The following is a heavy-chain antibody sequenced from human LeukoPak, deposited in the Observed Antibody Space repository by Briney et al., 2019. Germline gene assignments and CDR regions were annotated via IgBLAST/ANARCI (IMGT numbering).Heavy chain of an antibody. CDR2: INTGNGNT. D-gene: IGHD3-22*01. CDR3: ARVPLHDASGRYYPH. Sequence: ASVNVSFKTSGYTFTNYGMHWVRQAPRQSLEWMGWINTGNGNTKSSQKLQDRVALTRDTSASTAYMELNSLSSEDTAVYYCARVPLHDASGRYYPHWGQGTLVTVSS. V-gene: IGHV1-3*04. CDR1: GYTFTNYG. J-gene: IGHJ1*01.